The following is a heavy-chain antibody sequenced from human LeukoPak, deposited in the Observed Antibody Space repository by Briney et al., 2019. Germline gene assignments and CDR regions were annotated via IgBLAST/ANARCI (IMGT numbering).Heavy chain of an antibody. J-gene: IGHJ4*02. CDR3: AKDSRFLEWLFYFDY. CDR2: ISYDGSNK. V-gene: IGHV3-30*18. CDR1: GFTFSSYG. Sequence: GGSLRLSCAASGFTFSSYGMHWVRQAPGKGLEWVAVISYDGSNKYYADSVKGRFTISRDNSKNTLYLQMNSLRAEDTAVYYCAKDSRFLEWLFYFDYWGQGTLVTVSS. D-gene: IGHD3-3*01.